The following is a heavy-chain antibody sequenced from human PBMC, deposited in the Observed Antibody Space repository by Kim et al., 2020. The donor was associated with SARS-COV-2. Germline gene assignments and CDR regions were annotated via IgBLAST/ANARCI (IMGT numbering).Heavy chain of an antibody. Sequence: ASVKVSCKASGYTFTSYGISWVRQAPGQGLEWMGWISAYNGNTNYAQKLQGRVTMTTDTSTSTAYMELRSLRSDDTAVYYCARDHPIRGVPFFFDYWGQGTLVTVSS. CDR3: ARDHPIRGVPFFFDY. V-gene: IGHV1-18*01. CDR1: GYTFTSYG. J-gene: IGHJ4*02. CDR2: ISAYNGNT. D-gene: IGHD3-10*01.